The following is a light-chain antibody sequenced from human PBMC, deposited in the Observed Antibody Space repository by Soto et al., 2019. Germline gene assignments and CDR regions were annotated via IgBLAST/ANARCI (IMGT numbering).Light chain of an antibody. CDR1: QTISGF. J-gene: IGKJ1*01. CDR3: QQRANWPPTWT. V-gene: IGKV3-11*01. Sequence: EIVLTQSPATLSLSPGDRATLSCRTSQTISGFIAWYQHRPGQAPRLLIYAASSRATGIPARFSGSGSGTDFNLTISSLEPDDSAVSYCQQRANWPPTWTFGQGTKVEIK. CDR2: AAS.